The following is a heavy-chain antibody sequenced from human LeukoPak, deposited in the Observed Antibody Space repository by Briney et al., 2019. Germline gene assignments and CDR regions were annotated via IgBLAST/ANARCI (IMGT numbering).Heavy chain of an antibody. J-gene: IGHJ3*02. D-gene: IGHD2/OR15-2a*01. V-gene: IGHV3-33*01. CDR3: LTIVETTFDAFDI. Sequence: GRSLRLSCAASGFTFSNYGMHWVRQAPGKGLEWVALIWYDGSNKYYADSVKGRFTISRDNSQSTVYLQMNSLRAEDTAVYYCLTIVETTFDAFDIWGQGTMVTVSS. CDR2: IWYDGSNK. CDR1: GFTFSNYG.